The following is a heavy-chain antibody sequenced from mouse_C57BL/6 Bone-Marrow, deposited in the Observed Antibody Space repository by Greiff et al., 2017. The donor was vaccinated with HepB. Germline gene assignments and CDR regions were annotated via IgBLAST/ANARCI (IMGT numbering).Heavy chain of an antibody. D-gene: IGHD1-1*01. V-gene: IGHV1-26*01. CDR3: ARDMITTVVLDY. Sequence: VQLQQSGPELVKPGASVKISCKASGYTFTDYYMHWVKQSHGKSLEWIGDINPNNGGTSYNQKFKGKATLTVDKSSSTAYMELRSLTSEDSAVYYYARDMITTVVLDYWGQGTTLTVSS. CDR1: GYTFTDYY. CDR2: INPNNGGT. J-gene: IGHJ2*01.